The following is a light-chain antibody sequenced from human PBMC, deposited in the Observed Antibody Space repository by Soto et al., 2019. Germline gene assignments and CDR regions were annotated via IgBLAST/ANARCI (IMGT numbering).Light chain of an antibody. V-gene: IGKV1-5*01. J-gene: IGKJ1*01. CDR3: QQYNCYPWT. CDR2: DAS. CDR1: QSISSW. Sequence: DSHMTQSPSTLSASVGDRVTITCRASQSISSWLAWYQQKPGKAPKLLIYDASSLESGVPSRFSGSGSGTEFTLTISRLQPDDFATYYCQQYNCYPWTFGQGTKVDIK.